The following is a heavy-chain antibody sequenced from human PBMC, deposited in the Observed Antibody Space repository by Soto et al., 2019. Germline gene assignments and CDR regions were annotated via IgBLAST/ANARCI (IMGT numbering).Heavy chain of an antibody. V-gene: IGHV1-24*01. Sequence: ASVKVSCKVSGYTLTELSMHWVRQAPGKGLEWMGGFDPEDGEPIYAQKFPARVRMTQDTSTDTVYMERSSLRSEDTAVYFSATDQPTSRRPGYWGQGTLVTVSS. CDR2: FDPEDGEP. J-gene: IGHJ4*02. D-gene: IGHD6-6*01. CDR3: ATDQPTSRRPGY. CDR1: GYTLTELS.